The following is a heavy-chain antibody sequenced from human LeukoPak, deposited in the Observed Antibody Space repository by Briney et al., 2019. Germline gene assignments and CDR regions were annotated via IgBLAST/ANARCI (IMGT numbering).Heavy chain of an antibody. CDR3: ARDRPRGRSGYYDAFDI. CDR2: MSGGGGISSMSGSGGST. Sequence: GGSLRLSCAASEFTFSNYAMTWVRQAPGKGLEWVSAMSGGGGISSMSGSGGSTYYADSVKGRFTISRDNSKKTLYLQMDSLRAEDTAVYYCARDRPRGRSGYYDAFDIWGQGTMVTVSS. D-gene: IGHD3-3*01. V-gene: IGHV3-23*01. J-gene: IGHJ3*02. CDR1: EFTFSNYA.